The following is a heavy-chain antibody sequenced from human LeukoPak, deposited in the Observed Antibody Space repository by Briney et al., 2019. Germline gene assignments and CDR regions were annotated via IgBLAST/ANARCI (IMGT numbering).Heavy chain of an antibody. CDR2: ISGSGGST. V-gene: IGHV3-23*01. CDR3: AKEAIVVVTALIDY. D-gene: IGHD2-21*02. CDR1: GFTFSSYA. Sequence: GGSLRLSCTASGFTFSSYAMSWVRHAPGKGLEWVSAISGSGGSTYYADSVKGRFTISRDNSKNTLYLQMNSLRAEDTAVYYCAKEAIVVVTALIDYWGQGTLVTVSS. J-gene: IGHJ4*02.